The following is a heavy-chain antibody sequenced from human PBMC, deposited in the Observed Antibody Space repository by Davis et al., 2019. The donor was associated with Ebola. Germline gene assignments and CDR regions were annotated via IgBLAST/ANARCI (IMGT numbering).Heavy chain of an antibody. J-gene: IGHJ4*02. Sequence: PGGSLRLSCAASGFTFITYGLHWVRQAPGKGLEWVAFTSYDGGNKNYADSMKDRFIISRDNSKNTLYLQMNSLRAEDTAVYYCARDYRMTTVTTDYWGQGTLVTVSS. D-gene: IGHD4-17*01. V-gene: IGHV3-30*03. CDR2: TSYDGGNK. CDR1: GFTFITYG. CDR3: ARDYRMTTVTTDY.